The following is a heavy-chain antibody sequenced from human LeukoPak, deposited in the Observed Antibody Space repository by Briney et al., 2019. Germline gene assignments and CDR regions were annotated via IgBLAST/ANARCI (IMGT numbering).Heavy chain of an antibody. V-gene: IGHV3-30*03. CDR2: ISFDGSHK. CDR1: GFTFSSYG. J-gene: IGHJ4*02. D-gene: IGHD2-21*01. Sequence: PGGSLRLSCAASGFTFSSYGLHWVRQAPGKGLEWVAFISFDGSHKYYADSVKGRFTISRDSSKNTLYLQMNSLRAEDTAVYYCARQRGDGPFPSDYWGQGSLVTVSS. CDR3: ARQRGDGPFPSDY.